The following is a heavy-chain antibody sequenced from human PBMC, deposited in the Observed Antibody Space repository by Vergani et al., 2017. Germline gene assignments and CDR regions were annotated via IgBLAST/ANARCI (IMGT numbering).Heavy chain of an antibody. CDR1: GYSFTSYW. CDR3: AREVAAAGNGALAFDP. CDR2: IYPGDSDT. D-gene: IGHD6-13*01. V-gene: IGHV5-51*01. Sequence: EVQLVQSGAEVKKPGESLKISCKGSGYSFTSYWIGWVRQMPGKGLEWMGIIYPGDSDTRYSPSFQGQVTISADKSISTAYLPWSSLKASDTAMYYCAREVAAAGNGALAFDPWGQGTLVTVSS. J-gene: IGHJ5*02.